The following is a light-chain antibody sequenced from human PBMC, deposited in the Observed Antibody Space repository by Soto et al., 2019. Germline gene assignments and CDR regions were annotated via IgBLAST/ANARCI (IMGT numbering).Light chain of an antibody. V-gene: IGLV2-14*01. CDR2: DVS. J-gene: IGLJ2*01. Sequence: QSALTQPASVSGSPGQSITISCTGTSSDVGGYNYVSWYQQHPGKAPKLMIYDVSNRPSGVSNRFSGSKSGNTASLTISVLQAEDEADYYCSSYTSSSTLEVLFGGGTKLTVL. CDR3: SSYTSSSTLEVL. CDR1: SSDVGGYNY.